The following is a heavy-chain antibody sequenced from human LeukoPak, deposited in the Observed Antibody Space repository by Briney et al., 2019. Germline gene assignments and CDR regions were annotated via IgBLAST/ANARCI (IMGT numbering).Heavy chain of an antibody. D-gene: IGHD3-3*01. CDR1: RGSITSSSYY. CDR3: AREGFLEWSHIDY. V-gene: IGHV4-39*01. J-gene: IGHJ4*02. Sequence: SETLSLTCTLSRGSITSSSYYWGWIRQPPGKGLEWIGSIYHSGSTYYNPSLKSRVTISVDTSKNQFSLKLSSVTAADTAVYYCAREGFLEWSHIDYWGQGALVTVSS. CDR2: IYHSGST.